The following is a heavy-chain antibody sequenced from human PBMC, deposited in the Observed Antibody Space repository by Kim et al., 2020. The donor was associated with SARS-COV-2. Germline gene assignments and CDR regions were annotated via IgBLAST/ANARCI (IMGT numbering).Heavy chain of an antibody. V-gene: IGHV1-69*13. Sequence: SVKVSCKASGGTFSSYAISWVRQAPGQGLEWMGGIIPIFGTANYAQKFQGRVTITADESTSTAYMELSSLGSEDTAVYYCAREWDCADGVCYNAACDGAFYIWGQGTMVTVSS. CDR1: GGTFSSYA. CDR3: AREWDCADGVCYNAACDGAFYI. J-gene: IGHJ3*02. CDR2: IIPIFGTA. D-gene: IGHD2-8*01.